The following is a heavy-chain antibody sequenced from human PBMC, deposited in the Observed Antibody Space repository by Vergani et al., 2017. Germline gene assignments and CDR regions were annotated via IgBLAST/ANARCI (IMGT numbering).Heavy chain of an antibody. CDR1: GFTFSDYY. V-gene: IGHV3-11*01. J-gene: IGHJ2*01. D-gene: IGHD5-18*01. CDR3: ASWNTAMLDTWYFDL. Sequence: VQLVESGGGVVRPGGSLRLSCAASGFTFSDYYMSWIRQAPGKGLEWVSYISSSGSTIYYADSVKGRFTISRDNAKNSLYLQMNSLRAEDTAVYYCASWNTAMLDTWYFDLWGRGTLVTVSS. CDR2: ISSSGSTI.